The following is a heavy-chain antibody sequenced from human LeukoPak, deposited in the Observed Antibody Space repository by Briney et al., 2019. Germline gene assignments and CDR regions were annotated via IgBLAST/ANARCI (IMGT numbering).Heavy chain of an antibody. D-gene: IGHD3-10*01. CDR1: GYTFTGYY. CDR2: INPNSGGT. J-gene: IGHJ4*02. V-gene: IGHV1-2*02. CDR3: AIIHTCTDYNGIDD. Sequence: ASVKVSCKASGYTFTGYYMHWVRQAPGQGLEWMGWINPNSGGTNYAQKFQGRVTMTRDTSITAAYMELSRLRSDDTAMYYCAIIHTCTDYNGIDDWGQGTLVTVSS.